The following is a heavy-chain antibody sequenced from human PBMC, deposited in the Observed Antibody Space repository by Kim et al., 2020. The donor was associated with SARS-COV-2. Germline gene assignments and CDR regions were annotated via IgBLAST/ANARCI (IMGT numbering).Heavy chain of an antibody. V-gene: IGHV4-59*01. CDR2: IYYSGST. Sequence: SETLSLTCTVSGGSISSYYWSWIRQPPGKGLEWIGYIYYSGSTNYNPSLMSRVTISVDTSKNQFSLKLSSVTAADTAVYYCARDVVTYNYYYGMDVWGQG. D-gene: IGHD2-21*02. CDR1: GGSISSYY. J-gene: IGHJ6*02. CDR3: ARDVVTYNYYYGMDV.